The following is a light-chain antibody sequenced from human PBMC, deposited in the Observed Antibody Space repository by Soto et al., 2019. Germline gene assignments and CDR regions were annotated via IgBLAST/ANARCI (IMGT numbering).Light chain of an antibody. Sequence: QSVLTQPASVSGSPGQSITISCTGSSSDVGGYNYVSWYQQHPGNAPKLMIYDVSNRPSGVSNRFSGSKSGNTASLTISGLQAEDEAVFYCSSYTSRSTFVFRSGTKVTVL. CDR3: SSYTSRSTFV. J-gene: IGLJ1*01. V-gene: IGLV2-14*01. CDR2: DVS. CDR1: SSDVGGYNY.